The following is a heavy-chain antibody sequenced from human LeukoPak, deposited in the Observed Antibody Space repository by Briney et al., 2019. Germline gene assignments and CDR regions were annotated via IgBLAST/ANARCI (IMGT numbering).Heavy chain of an antibody. CDR3: AKAHSTSNFDY. V-gene: IGHV3-23*01. J-gene: IGHJ4*02. D-gene: IGHD2-2*01. CDR2: ISGNGGST. Sequence: GGSLRLSCVASGFTFSSGPMSWVRQAPGKGLEWVSAISGNGGSTYHAGSVKGRFTISRDNSKNTLYLQMNSLRAEDTAVYYCAKAHSTSNFDYWGQGTQVTVSS. CDR1: GFTFSSGP.